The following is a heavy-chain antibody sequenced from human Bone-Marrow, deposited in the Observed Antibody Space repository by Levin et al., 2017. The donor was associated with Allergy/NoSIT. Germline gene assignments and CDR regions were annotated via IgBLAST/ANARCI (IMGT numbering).Heavy chain of an antibody. CDR2: LDIGSGDT. V-gene: IGHV1-58*01. CDR3: AAAYSLDVFDI. J-gene: IGHJ3*02. D-gene: IGHD2-15*01. Sequence: SVKVSCKASGFTFSSSAVQWLRQARGQRLEWIGWLDIGSGDTTYPQNFQERVTVTWDMATNTAIMHLSSLRSEATAVYYCAAAYSLDVFDIWGQGTMVMVSS. CDR1: GFTFSSSA.